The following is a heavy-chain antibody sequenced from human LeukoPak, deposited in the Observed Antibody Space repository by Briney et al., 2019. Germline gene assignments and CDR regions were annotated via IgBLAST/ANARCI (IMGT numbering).Heavy chain of an antibody. V-gene: IGHV1-69*06. CDR1: GGTFSSYA. CDR2: IIPIFGTT. CDR3: ARARGDTAMDYYFDY. D-gene: IGHD5-18*01. Sequence: GASVKVSCTASGGTFSSYAISWVRQAPGQGLEWMGGIIPIFGTTNYAQKFQGRVTTTADKSTSTAYMELSSLRSEDTAVYYCARARGDTAMDYYFDYWGQGTLVTVSS. J-gene: IGHJ4*02.